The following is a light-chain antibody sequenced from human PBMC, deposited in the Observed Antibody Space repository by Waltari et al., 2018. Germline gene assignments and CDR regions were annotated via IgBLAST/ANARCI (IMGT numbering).Light chain of an antibody. CDR2: KND. CDR3: AAWDDYLNGV. Sequence: QSVLTQPPSASGTPGQRVTIPCSGSNPNIGTNNVNWYQQVQGTAPKLVIHKNDQRPSGVSDRFSASKSGATASLAISGLQSEDEGYYYCAAWDDYLNGVFGGGTMLTVL. CDR1: NPNIGTNN. J-gene: IGLJ2*01. V-gene: IGLV1-44*01.